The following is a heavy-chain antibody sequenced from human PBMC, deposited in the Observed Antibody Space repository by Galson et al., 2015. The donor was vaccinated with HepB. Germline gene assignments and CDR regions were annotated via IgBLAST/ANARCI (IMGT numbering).Heavy chain of an antibody. CDR1: GFTFSSYS. Sequence: SLRLSCAASGFTFSSYSMNWVRQAPGKGLERVSYISGSSTAIYYVDSVKGRFTISRDNAKNSLYLQMNSLRDEDTAVYYCARVPLAAHGTNFDQWGQGTLVTVSS. CDR3: ARVPLAAHGTNFDQ. V-gene: IGHV3-48*02. D-gene: IGHD6-13*01. J-gene: IGHJ4*02. CDR2: ISGSSTAI.